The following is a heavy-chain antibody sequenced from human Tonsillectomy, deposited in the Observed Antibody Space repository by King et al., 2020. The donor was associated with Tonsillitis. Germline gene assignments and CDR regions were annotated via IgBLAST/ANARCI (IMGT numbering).Heavy chain of an antibody. CDR1: GFTYSSNW. CDR2: IKQDGSEK. CDR3: ASRYYGSGSYRDY. Sequence: VQLVESGGGLVQPGGSLRLSCAASGFTYSSNWMDWVRQAPGKGLEWVANIKQDGSEKYYVDSVKGRFTISRDNAKNSLYLQMNSLRAEDTAVYYCASRYYGSGSYRDYWGQGTRVTVSS. D-gene: IGHD3-10*01. J-gene: IGHJ4*02. V-gene: IGHV3-7*03.